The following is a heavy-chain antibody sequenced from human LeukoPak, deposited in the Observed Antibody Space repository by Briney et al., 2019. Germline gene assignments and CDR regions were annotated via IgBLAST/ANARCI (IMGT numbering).Heavy chain of an antibody. CDR1: GGSISSSYYY. CDR3: ARPHTSLSITIFGVVITNYGMDV. Sequence: SETLSLTCTVSGGSISSSYYYWGWIRQPPGKGLEWIGSIYYSGSTCYNPSLKSRVTISVDTSKNQFSLKLRSVTAADTAVYYCARPHTSLSITIFGVVITNYGMDVWGQGTTVTVSS. V-gene: IGHV4-39*07. J-gene: IGHJ6*02. CDR2: IYYSGST. D-gene: IGHD3-3*01.